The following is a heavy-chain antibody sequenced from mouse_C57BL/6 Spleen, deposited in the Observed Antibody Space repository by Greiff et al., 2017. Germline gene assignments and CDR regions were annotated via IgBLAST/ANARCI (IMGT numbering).Heavy chain of an antibody. J-gene: IGHJ4*01. Sequence: EVKLVESGGGLVQPGGSLSLSCAASGFTFTDYYMSWVRQPPGKALEWLGFIRNKANGYTTEYSASVKGLFTISRDNSQSILYLQMNALRAEDSATYYCARSYYDYLYAMDYWGQGTSVTVSS. D-gene: IGHD2-4*01. V-gene: IGHV7-3*01. CDR1: GFTFTDYY. CDR2: IRNKANGYTT. CDR3: ARSYYDYLYAMDY.